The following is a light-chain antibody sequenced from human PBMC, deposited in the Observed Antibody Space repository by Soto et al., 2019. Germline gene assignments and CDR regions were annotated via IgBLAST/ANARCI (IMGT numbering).Light chain of an antibody. J-gene: IGLJ3*02. Sequence: QAVVTQPASVSGSPGQSITISCTGTSNDIGAYNYVSLYQQSPDKAPKLLIYDVNNRPSGVSTRFSGSKSGNTASLTISGLQAEDEADYYCSSYTKTSTLVVFGGGTKLTVL. V-gene: IGLV2-14*01. CDR2: DVN. CDR1: SNDIGAYNY. CDR3: SSYTKTSTLVV.